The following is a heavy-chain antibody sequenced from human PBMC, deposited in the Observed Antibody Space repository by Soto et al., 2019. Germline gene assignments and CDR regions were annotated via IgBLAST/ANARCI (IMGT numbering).Heavy chain of an antibody. CDR3: ASSKWQTNSYYYYGMDV. V-gene: IGHV4-39*07. CDR1: GGSISSSSYY. Sequence: SETLSLTCTVSGGSISSSSYYWGWIRQPPGKGLEWIGSIYYSGSTYYNPSLKSRVTISVDTSKNQFSLKLNSVTAADTAVYYCASSKWQTNSYYYYGMDVWGQGTSVTVSS. J-gene: IGHJ6*02. D-gene: IGHD5-12*01. CDR2: IYYSGST.